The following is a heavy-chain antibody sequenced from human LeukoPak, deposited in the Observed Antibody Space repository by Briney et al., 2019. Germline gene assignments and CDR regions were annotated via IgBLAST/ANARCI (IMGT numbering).Heavy chain of an antibody. CDR3: ARGCSSSWLRTGYYYYYYMDV. D-gene: IGHD6-13*01. CDR2: INPYSGDT. CDR1: GYSFTGYY. Sequence: ASVKVSCKASGYSFTGYYIHWVRQAPGQGLAWMGWINPYSGDTTYAQKFQGRLTLTRDTSISTAYMELSRLRSDDTAVYYCARGCSSSWLRTGYYYYYYMDVWGKGTTVTVSS. V-gene: IGHV1-2*02. J-gene: IGHJ6*03.